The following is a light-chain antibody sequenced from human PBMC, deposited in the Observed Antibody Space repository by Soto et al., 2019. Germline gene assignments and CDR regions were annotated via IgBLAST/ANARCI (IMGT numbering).Light chain of an antibody. Sequence: DIQMTQSPSSLSASVGDSVTITCRASVDISNYLAGYQQKPGKVPKLLIYGASTLQSGVPSRFSGSRSGTEFTLTISSMQTDDVATYYCQNYNRAPWTFGQGTKVESK. CDR1: VDISNY. J-gene: IGKJ1*01. V-gene: IGKV1-27*01. CDR3: QNYNRAPWT. CDR2: GAS.